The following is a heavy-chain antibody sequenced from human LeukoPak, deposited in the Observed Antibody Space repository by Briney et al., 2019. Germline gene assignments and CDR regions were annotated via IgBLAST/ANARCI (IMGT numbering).Heavy chain of an antibody. V-gene: IGHV4-34*01. J-gene: IGHJ4*02. Sequence: PSETLSLTCDVYGGFFSGYYWNWVRRPPVKGLEWIGGVDRTESANYNPSLKSRVAISVDMSKNQFSLKLSSVTAADTGVYYCARGLKYYTTSGRLGYWGQGTLVTVSS. CDR1: GGFFSGYY. CDR2: VDRTESA. CDR3: ARGLKYYTTSGRLGY. D-gene: IGHD3-22*01.